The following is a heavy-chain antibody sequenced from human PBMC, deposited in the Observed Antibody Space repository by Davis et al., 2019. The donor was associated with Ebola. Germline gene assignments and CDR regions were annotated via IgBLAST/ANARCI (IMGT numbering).Heavy chain of an antibody. J-gene: IGHJ6*03. Sequence: PSETLSLTCTVSGGSISSYYWSWIRQPPGKGLEWIGYVYSSGSTKYNPSLNSRVTISADTSKNEVSLRLNSVTAADTAIYYCARRINFDFWSGYKWNYYYMDVWGKGATVTVSS. D-gene: IGHD3-3*01. CDR1: GGSISSYY. CDR3: ARRINFDFWSGYKWNYYYMDV. CDR2: VYSSGST. V-gene: IGHV4-59*08.